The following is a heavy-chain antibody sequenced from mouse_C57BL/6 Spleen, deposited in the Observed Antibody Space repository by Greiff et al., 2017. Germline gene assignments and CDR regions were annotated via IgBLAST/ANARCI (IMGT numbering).Heavy chain of an antibody. J-gene: IGHJ3*01. Sequence: QVQLQQPGAELVKPGASVKLSCKASGYTFTSYWMQWVKQRPGQGLEWIGEIDPSDSYTNYNQKFKGKATLTVDTSSSTAYMQLSSLTSEDSAVYYCARWDDYDTSWFAYWGQGTLVTVSA. CDR3: ARWDDYDTSWFAY. CDR2: IDPSDSYT. CDR1: GYTFTSYW. V-gene: IGHV1-50*01. D-gene: IGHD2-4*01.